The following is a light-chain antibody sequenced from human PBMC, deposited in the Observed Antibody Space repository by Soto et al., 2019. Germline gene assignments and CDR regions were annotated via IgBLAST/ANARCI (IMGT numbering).Light chain of an antibody. CDR1: SSNIGGNS. V-gene: IGLV1-51*01. Sequence: QSVMTQPPSVSAAPGQTVTISCSGSSSNIGGNSVSWYQQLPGTAPKLLIYDDNKRPSGIPGRFSGSKSGTSATLGITGFQTGDEADYYCGSWDSSLSADVFGTGTQLTVL. CDR3: GSWDSSLSADV. CDR2: DDN. J-gene: IGLJ7*01.